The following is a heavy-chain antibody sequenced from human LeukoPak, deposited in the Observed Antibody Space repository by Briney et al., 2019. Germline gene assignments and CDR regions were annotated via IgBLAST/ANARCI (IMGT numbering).Heavy chain of an antibody. J-gene: IGHJ4*02. CDR3: VRGGGFNSGFEY. V-gene: IGHV1-3*01. CDR2: INGGNGNT. Sequence: ASVKVSCKASGYMFTTYAMNWVRQAPGQRLEWMGWINGGNGNTKYSQKFQDRVSITRHTYASTVYMELSSLKSEDTAVYYCVRGGGFNSGFEYWGQGTLVIVSS. D-gene: IGHD3-10*01. CDR1: GYMFTTYA.